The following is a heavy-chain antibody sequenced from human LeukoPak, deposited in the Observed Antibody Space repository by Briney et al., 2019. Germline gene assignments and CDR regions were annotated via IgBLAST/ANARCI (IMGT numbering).Heavy chain of an antibody. Sequence: GGSLRLSCAASGFSFSDYYMNWIRQAPGKGLEWVSYISSSGSTIYYADSVKGRFTISRDDAKNSLYLQMNSLRAEDTAVYYCARQDARVRGVIMGIYYYYYMDVWGKGTTVTISS. J-gene: IGHJ6*03. D-gene: IGHD3-10*01. CDR2: ISSSGSTI. V-gene: IGHV3-11*01. CDR3: ARQDARVRGVIMGIYYYYYMDV. CDR1: GFSFSDYY.